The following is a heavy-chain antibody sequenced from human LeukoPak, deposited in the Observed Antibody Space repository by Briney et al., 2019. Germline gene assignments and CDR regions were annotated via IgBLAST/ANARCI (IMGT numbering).Heavy chain of an antibody. J-gene: IGHJ4*02. CDR2: IYYSGGT. V-gene: IGHV4-59*01. Sequence: SETPSLTCTVSGGSISSYYRSWIRQPPGKGLEWIGYIYYSGGTNYNPSLKSRVTISVDTSKNQFSLKLSSVNDADTAVYYCARAFENSGWYYFDYWGQGTLVTVSS. D-gene: IGHD6-19*01. CDR1: GGSISSYY. CDR3: ARAFENSGWYYFDY.